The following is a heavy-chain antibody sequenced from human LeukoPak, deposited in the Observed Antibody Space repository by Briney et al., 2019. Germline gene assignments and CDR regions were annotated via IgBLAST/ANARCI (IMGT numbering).Heavy chain of an antibody. V-gene: IGHV3-73*01. CDR2: IRSKANRYAT. Sequence: GGSLRLSCAASGFTFSGSAMHWVRQASGKGLEWVGRIRSKANRYATAYAASVKGRFTISRDDSKNTAYLQMNSLKTEDTAVYYCKGEWELRWYYFDYWGQGTLVTVSS. CDR3: KGEWELRWYYFDY. CDR1: GFTFSGSA. D-gene: IGHD1-26*01. J-gene: IGHJ4*02.